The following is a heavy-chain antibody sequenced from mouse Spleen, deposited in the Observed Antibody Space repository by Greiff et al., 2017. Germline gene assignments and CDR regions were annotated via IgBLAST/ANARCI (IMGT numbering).Heavy chain of an antibody. CDR1: GYTFTDYY. Sequence: VQLQQSGPELVKPGASVKISCKASGYTFTDYYMNWVKQSHGKSLEWIGDINPNNGGTSYNQKFKGKATLTVDKSSSTAYMELRSLTSEDSAVYYCARPYYYGSGYWYFDVWGAGTTVTVSS. V-gene: IGHV1-26*01. CDR2: INPNNGGT. D-gene: IGHD1-1*01. J-gene: IGHJ1*01. CDR3: ARPYYYGSGYWYFDV.